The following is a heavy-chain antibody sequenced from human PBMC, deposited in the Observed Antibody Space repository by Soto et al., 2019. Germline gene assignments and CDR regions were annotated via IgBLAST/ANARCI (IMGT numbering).Heavy chain of an antibody. CDR3: LRVLEADTRHLGFDP. V-gene: IGHV4-39*05. CDR1: GGSLYNSHSF. CDR2: VYYSGGD. J-gene: IGHJ5*02. D-gene: IGHD2-8*02. Sequence: PSRTCVVSGGSLYNSHSFWLWFLQPPCKGQELIGSVYYSGGDYYNPSLKRQVTVSVDKSKIQLHVRVISVTAADRAVYYCLRVLEADTRHLGFDPWGQGILVTVSS.